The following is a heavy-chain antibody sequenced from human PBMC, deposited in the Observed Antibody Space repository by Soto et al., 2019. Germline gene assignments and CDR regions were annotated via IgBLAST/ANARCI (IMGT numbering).Heavy chain of an antibody. CDR2: ISGSGGST. Sequence: GGSLRLSCAASGFTFSSYAMSWVRQAPGKGLEWVSAISGSGGSTYYADSVKGRFTISRDNSKNTLYLQMNSLRAEDTAVYYCAKVGFGELTHNWFDPWGQGTLVTVSS. CDR1: GFTFSSYA. D-gene: IGHD3-10*01. V-gene: IGHV3-23*01. J-gene: IGHJ5*02. CDR3: AKVGFGELTHNWFDP.